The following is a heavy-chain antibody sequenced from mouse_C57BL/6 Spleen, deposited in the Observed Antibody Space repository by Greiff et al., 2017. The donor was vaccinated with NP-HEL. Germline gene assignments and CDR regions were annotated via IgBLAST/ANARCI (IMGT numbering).Heavy chain of an antibody. CDR2: ISSGGDYI. V-gene: IGHV5-9-1*02. D-gene: IGHD1-1*01. J-gene: IGHJ2*01. CDR3: TRDSHYYGSSLDY. CDR1: GFTFSSYA. Sequence: EVQLQESGEGLVKPGGSLKLSCAASGFTFSSYAMSWVRQTPEKRLEWVAYISSGGDYIYYADTVKGRFTISRDNARNTLYLQMSSLKSEDTAMYYCTRDSHYYGSSLDYWGQGTTLTVSS.